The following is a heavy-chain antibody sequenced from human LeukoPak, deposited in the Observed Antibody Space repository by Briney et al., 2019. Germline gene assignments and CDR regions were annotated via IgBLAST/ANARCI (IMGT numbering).Heavy chain of an antibody. CDR3: ARDRGSYYDSSGSGLFDY. J-gene: IGHJ4*02. Sequence: PGGSLGLSCAASGFTVSSNYMSWVRQAPGKGLEWVSVIYSGGSTYYADSVKGRFTISRDNSKNTLYLQMNSLRAEDTAAYYCARDRGSYYDSSGSGLFDYWGQGTLVTVSS. V-gene: IGHV3-66*01. CDR2: IYSGGST. D-gene: IGHD3-22*01. CDR1: GFTVSSNY.